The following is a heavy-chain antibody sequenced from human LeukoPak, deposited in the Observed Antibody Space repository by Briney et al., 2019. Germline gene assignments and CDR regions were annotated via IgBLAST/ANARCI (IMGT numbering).Heavy chain of an antibody. J-gene: IGHJ4*02. CDR2: ISWNSGSI. CDR1: GFTFDDYA. D-gene: IGHD3-3*01. V-gene: IGHV3-9*03. Sequence: PGRSLRLSCAASGFTFDDYAMHWVRQAPGKGLEWVSGISWNSGSIGYADSVKGRFTISRDNAKNSLYLQMNSLRAEDMALYYCAKASSKDFWSGYYGFWGQGTLVTVSS. CDR3: AKASSKDFWSGYYGF.